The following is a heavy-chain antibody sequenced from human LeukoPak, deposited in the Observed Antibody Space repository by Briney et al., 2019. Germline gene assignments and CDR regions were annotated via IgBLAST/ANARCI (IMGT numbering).Heavy chain of an antibody. CDR3: VREGYYESGSSPTFYFDF. CDR1: GFDFQNHV. J-gene: IGHJ4*02. CDR2: ISHHVNVK. D-gene: IGHD3-10*01. Sequence: GGSLRLSCAASGFDFQNHVIHWVRQVPGKGLEWVAVISHHVNVKFYADSVKGRLTISRDNSAKTVYLQMNSLRPDDAAVYYCVREGYYESGSSPTFYFDFWGQGTVVTVSS. V-gene: IGHV3-30-3*01.